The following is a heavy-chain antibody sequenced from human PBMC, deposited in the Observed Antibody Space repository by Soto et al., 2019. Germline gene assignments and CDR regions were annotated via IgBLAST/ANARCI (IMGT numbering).Heavy chain of an antibody. J-gene: IGHJ3*02. CDR1: GGSISSYY. Sequence: SETLSLTYTVSGGSISSYYWSWIRQPPGKGLEWIGYIYYSGSTNYNPSLKSRVTISVDTSKNQFSLKLSSVTAADTAVYYCAREDVVRAFDIWGQGTMVTVSS. V-gene: IGHV4-59*01. D-gene: IGHD2-21*01. CDR2: IYYSGST. CDR3: AREDVVRAFDI.